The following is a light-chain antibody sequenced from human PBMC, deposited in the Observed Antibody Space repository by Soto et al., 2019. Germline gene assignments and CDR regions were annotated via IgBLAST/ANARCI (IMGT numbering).Light chain of an antibody. CDR2: EAS. CDR1: QSIGIW. J-gene: IGKJ2*01. Sequence: DIQMTQSPSTLSASVGDRVTITCRASQSIGIWLAWYRQTPGKAPKLLIYEASKLESGVPSRFSGTGSGTEFTLTINSLQPDDFATYYCQQYNSYSRYTFGQGTKLEIK. CDR3: QQYNSYSRYT. V-gene: IGKV1-5*03.